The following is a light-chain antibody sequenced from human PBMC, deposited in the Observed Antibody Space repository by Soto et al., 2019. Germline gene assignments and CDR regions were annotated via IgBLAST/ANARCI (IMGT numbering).Light chain of an antibody. V-gene: IGLV2-8*01. CDR1: KNDIGVYDF. CDR3: TSSAGSNTYV. J-gene: IGLJ6*01. Sequence: QSALTQPPSASGSPGQSVTISCTGTKNDIGVYDFVSWYQHHPGKAPRLIIYEVVQRPSGVPDRFSGSKSGNTASLTVSGLQAADEDDYFCTSSAGSNTYVFGSGTKLTVL. CDR2: EVV.